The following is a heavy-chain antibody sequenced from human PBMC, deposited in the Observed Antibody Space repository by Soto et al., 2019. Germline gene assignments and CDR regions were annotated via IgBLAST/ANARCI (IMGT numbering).Heavy chain of an antibody. D-gene: IGHD6-13*01. J-gene: IGHJ4*02. CDR2: LTSTSSYT. Sequence: EVQLVESGGGLVKPGGSLRLSCAASGFTFSSYSMNWVRQVPGKGLEWVSSLTSTSSYTYYADSVKGRFTISRDNAKNSLFLQMNSLRAEDTAVYYCGSVASSSSWPPDYLGQGTLVTISS. V-gene: IGHV3-21*02. CDR1: GFTFSSYS. CDR3: GSVASSSSWPPDY.